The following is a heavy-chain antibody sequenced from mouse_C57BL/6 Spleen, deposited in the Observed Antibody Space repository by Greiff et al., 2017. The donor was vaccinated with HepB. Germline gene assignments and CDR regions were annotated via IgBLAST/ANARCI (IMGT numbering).Heavy chain of an antibody. J-gene: IGHJ3*01. CDR3: ERDYGSSRCAY. CDR1: GYAFSSSW. D-gene: IGHD1-1*01. V-gene: IGHV1-82*01. CDR2: IYPGDGDT. Sequence: QVQLQQSGPELVKPGASVKISCKASGYAFSSSWMNWVKQRPGKGLEWIGRIYPGDGDTNYNGKFKGKATLTADKSSSTAYMQLSSLTSEDSAVYFCERDYGSSRCAYWGQGTLVTVSA.